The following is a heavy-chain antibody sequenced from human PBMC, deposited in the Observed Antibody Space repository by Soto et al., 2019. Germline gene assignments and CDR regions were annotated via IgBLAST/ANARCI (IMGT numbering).Heavy chain of an antibody. Sequence: GGSLRLSCAASGFTFSNYAMSWVRQAPGKGLEWVSAISATGGSTYYADSVRGRLTISRDNSKNTLYLQMNSLRAEDTAVYYCAKDGGDILTGYYCYFDYWGQGTLVTVSS. CDR1: GFTFSNYA. V-gene: IGHV3-23*01. CDR2: ISATGGST. CDR3: AKDGGDILTGYYCYFDY. D-gene: IGHD3-9*01. J-gene: IGHJ4*02.